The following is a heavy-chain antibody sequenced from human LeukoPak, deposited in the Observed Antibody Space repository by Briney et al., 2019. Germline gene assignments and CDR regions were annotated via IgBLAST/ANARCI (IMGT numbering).Heavy chain of an antibody. CDR3: ARGWGWFGDGGGTFDY. D-gene: IGHD3-10*01. J-gene: IGHJ4*02. Sequence: SETLSLTCTVSGGSISSSSYYWGWIRQPPGKGLEWIGSIYYSGSTYYNPSLKSRVTISVDTSKNQFSLKLSSVTAADTAVYYCARGWGWFGDGGGTFDYWGQGTLVTVSS. CDR2: IYYSGST. V-gene: IGHV4-39*07. CDR1: GGSISSSSYY.